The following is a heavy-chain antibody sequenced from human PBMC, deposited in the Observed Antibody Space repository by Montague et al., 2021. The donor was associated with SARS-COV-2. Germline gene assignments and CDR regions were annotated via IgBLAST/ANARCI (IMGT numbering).Heavy chain of an antibody. CDR1: GFTFSSYA. CDR2: ISYDGSNK. CDR3: AREIIAPDAFDI. D-gene: IGHD2-15*01. Sequence: SRRLSCPASGFTFSSYAMHWVRQAPGKGLEWVAVISYDGSNKYYADSVKGRFTISRDNSKNTLYLQMNSLRAEDTAVYYCAREIIAPDAFDIWGQGTMVTVSS. V-gene: IGHV3-30-3*01. J-gene: IGHJ3*02.